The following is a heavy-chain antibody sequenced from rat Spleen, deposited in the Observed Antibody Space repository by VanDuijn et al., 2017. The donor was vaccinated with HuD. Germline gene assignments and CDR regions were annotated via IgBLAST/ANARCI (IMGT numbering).Heavy chain of an antibody. CDR3: ARYAWDYYDGSYYFDY. V-gene: IGHV3-1*01. Sequence: EVQLQESGPGLVKPSQSLSLTCSVTDYSITSNYWGWIRKFPGNKMEWMGYISYSGSTNYNPSPKSRISLTQDTSKNQFFLQFNSVTTEDTATYYCARYAWDYYDGSYYFDYWGQGVMVTVSS. CDR2: ISYSGST. CDR1: DYSITSNY. D-gene: IGHD1-12*02. J-gene: IGHJ2*01.